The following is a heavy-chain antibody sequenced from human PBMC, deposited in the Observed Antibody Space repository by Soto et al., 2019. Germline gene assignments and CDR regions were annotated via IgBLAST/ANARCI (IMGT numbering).Heavy chain of an antibody. Sequence: GGSLRLSCAASGFTFSSYAMHWVRQAPGKGLEWVAVISYDGSNKYYADSVKGRFIISRDNSKNTLYLQMNSLRAEDTAVYYCARRARLAAFDDYYYAMDLWGQGTTVTAP. CDR3: ARRARLAAFDDYYYAMDL. J-gene: IGHJ6*02. V-gene: IGHV3-30-3*01. D-gene: IGHD6-6*01. CDR1: GFTFSSYA. CDR2: ISYDGSNK.